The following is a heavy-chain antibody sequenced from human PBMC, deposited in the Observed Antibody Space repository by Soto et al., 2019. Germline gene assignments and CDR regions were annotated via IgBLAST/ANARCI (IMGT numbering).Heavy chain of an antibody. V-gene: IGHV3-30*03. CDR2: ISYDGSNK. J-gene: IGHJ4*02. CDR1: GFTFSSYG. Sequence: QVPLVESGGGVVQPGRSLRLSCAASGFTFSSYGMHWVRQAPGKGLEWVAVISYDGSNKYYADSVKGRFTISRDNSKNTLSLQLNSLMAAATAVYYCATDLASSGVYRSATLDYWGQGTLVSVSS. D-gene: IGHD2-15*01. CDR3: ATDLASSGVYRSATLDY.